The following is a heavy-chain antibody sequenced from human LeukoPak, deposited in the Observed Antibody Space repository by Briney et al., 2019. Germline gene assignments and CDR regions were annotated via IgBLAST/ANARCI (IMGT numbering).Heavy chain of an antibody. Sequence: SETLSLTCAVCGGSFSGYYWSWLRQPPGKGLEWIGEINHSGSTNYNPSLKSRVAISLDTSKNQFSLKLSSVTAADTAVYYCARGRQLLWFGTQGNYYYYMDVWGKGTTVTVSS. CDR1: GGSFSGYY. CDR3: ARGRQLLWFGTQGNYYYYMDV. CDR2: INHSGST. D-gene: IGHD3-10*01. J-gene: IGHJ6*03. V-gene: IGHV4-34*01.